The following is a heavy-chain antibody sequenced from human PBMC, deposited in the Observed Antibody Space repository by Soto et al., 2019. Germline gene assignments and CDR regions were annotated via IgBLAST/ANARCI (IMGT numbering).Heavy chain of an antibody. Sequence: HPGGSLRLSCAASGFTFSSYAMHWVRQAPGKGLEYVSAISSNGGSTYYADSVKGRFTISRDNSKNTLYLQMSSLRAEDTAVYYCVTPLYSGSYNMEDAFDSWGQGTMVTVSS. J-gene: IGHJ3*02. CDR3: VTPLYSGSYNMEDAFDS. CDR1: GFTFSSYA. D-gene: IGHD1-26*01. CDR2: ISSNGGST. V-gene: IGHV3-64D*08.